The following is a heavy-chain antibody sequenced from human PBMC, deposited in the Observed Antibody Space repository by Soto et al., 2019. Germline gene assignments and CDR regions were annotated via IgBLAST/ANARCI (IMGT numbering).Heavy chain of an antibody. D-gene: IGHD2-2*01. CDR1: VGTFSSYA. CDR3: ARDDLPRYCSSTSCYGPDYYYCGMAV. J-gene: IGHJ6*02. V-gene: IGHV1-69*01. CDR2: IIPIFVTA. Sequence: QVQLGQSGAEVKKPGSSVNVSCKASVGTFSSYAISWLRQAPGQGLEWIGRIIPIFVTANYAQQFQGRVTLTTVVPPITAYMELISLRTEDTHVYYCARDDLPRYCSSTSCYGPDYYYCGMAVWGQGPTVTVS.